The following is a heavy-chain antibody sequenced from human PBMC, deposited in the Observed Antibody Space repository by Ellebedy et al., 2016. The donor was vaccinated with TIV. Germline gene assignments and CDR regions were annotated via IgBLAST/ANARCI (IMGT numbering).Heavy chain of an antibody. D-gene: IGHD5-18*01. CDR3: ARNVATAMCIGDH. J-gene: IGHJ4*02. Sequence: PGGSLRLSCAVSGFTFSNYDMSWVRQAPGKGLEWVSSFSRITGGTYYAASVKGRFTISRDDPKSTLYLQMNSLRAEDTAIYYCARNVATAMCIGDHWGQGTLVIVSS. CDR1: GFTFSNYD. V-gene: IGHV3-23*01. CDR2: FSRITGGT.